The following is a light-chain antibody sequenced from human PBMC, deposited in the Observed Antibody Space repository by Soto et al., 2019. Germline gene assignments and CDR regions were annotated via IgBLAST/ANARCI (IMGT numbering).Light chain of an antibody. V-gene: IGKV1-6*01. CDR3: LQDYTFPYT. Sequence: AIQMTQSPSSLSASVGARVTITCRASQAIREDLSWYQQKPGKAPTVLISAASTLESGVPLRFSGSGSGIDFTLTISSLQPEDVATYYWLQDYTFPYTFGQGTKLEIK. CDR1: QAIRED. J-gene: IGKJ2*01. CDR2: AAS.